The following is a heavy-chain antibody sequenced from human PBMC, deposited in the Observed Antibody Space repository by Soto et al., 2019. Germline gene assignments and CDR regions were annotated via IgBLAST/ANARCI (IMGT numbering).Heavy chain of an antibody. CDR3: ASGDDILTYYYYGMDV. V-gene: IGHV3-30-3*01. D-gene: IGHD3-9*01. J-gene: IGHJ6*04. Sequence: QVQLVESGGGVVQPGRSLRLSCAASGFTFSSYAMHWVRQAPGKGLEWVAVISYDGSNKYYADSVKGRFTISRDNSKNTLDLQVNSLRAEDTAVYYCASGDDILTYYYYGMDVWGKGTTVTVSS. CDR2: ISYDGSNK. CDR1: GFTFSSYA.